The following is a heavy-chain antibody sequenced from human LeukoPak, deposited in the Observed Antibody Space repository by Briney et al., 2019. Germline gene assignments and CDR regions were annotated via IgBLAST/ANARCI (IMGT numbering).Heavy chain of an antibody. D-gene: IGHD3-3*01. CDR1: GVSISDYH. V-gene: IGHV4-59*01. Sequence: PSETLSLTCSVSGVSISDYHWIWIRQPPGKGLEWIGYIYYSGSTNYTPSLKGRVTISVDTSKNHFSLKLSSVTAADTAAYYCAREPARGGYYYGMDVWGQGTTVSVSS. CDR3: AREPARGGYYYGMDV. CDR2: IYYSGST. J-gene: IGHJ6*01.